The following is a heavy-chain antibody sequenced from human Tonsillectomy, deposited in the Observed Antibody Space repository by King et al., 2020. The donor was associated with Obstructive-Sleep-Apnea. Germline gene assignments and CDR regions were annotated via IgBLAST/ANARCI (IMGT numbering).Heavy chain of an antibody. CDR2: IYYSGST. CDR3: ARELDSGSYYLGSYFDY. D-gene: IGHD1-26*01. Sequence: QVQLQESGPGLVKPSQTLSLTCTVSGGSISSGGYYWSWIRQHPGKALEWIGYIYYSGSTYYNPSLKSRVTISVDTSKNQFSLKLSSVTAADTAVYYCARELDSGSYYLGSYFDYWGQGTLVTVSS. CDR1: GGSISSGGYY. V-gene: IGHV4-31*03. J-gene: IGHJ4*02.